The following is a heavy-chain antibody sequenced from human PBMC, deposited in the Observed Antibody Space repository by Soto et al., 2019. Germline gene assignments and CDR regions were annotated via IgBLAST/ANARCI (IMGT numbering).Heavy chain of an antibody. J-gene: IGHJ6*02. CDR1: GYTFTSYA. V-gene: IGHV1-3*01. CDR2: INAGNGNT. CDR3: ARSSGNPNYYDISGYYRDYYYYYGMDV. D-gene: IGHD3-22*01. Sequence: ASVKVSCKASGYTFTSYAMHWVRQAPGQRLEWMGWINAGNGNTKYSQKFQGRVTITRDTSASTAYMELSSLRSEDTAVYYCARSSGNPNYYDISGYYRDYYYYYGMDVWGQGTTVTVSS.